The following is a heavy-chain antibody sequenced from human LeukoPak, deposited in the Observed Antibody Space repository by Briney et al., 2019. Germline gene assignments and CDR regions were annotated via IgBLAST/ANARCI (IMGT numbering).Heavy chain of an antibody. CDR2: IRVDGSDK. J-gene: IGHJ6*04. CDR3: GEDDTHCYLDV. V-gene: IGHV3-30*02. D-gene: IGHD2-21*02. Sequence: PGGSLRLSCTASGFTFSNRVIHWVRQAPGQGLEWVAFIRVDGSDKHYADSFRGRFTITRDNSENTLYLQMNSLRADDTAVYYCGEDDTHCYLDVWGKGTLVTVSS. CDR1: GFTFSNRV.